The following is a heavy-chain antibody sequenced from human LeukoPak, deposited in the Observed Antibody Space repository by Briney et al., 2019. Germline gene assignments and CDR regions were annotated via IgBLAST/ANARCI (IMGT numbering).Heavy chain of an antibody. Sequence: SETLSLTCTVSGGSISSHYWSWIRQPPGKGLEWIGYIHHIGTTNYNPSLKSRVTISVDTSKNQFSLKLTSVTAADTAVYYCARQNPAAAGQGLDYWGQGTLVTVSS. CDR2: IHHIGTT. V-gene: IGHV4-59*08. CDR3: ARQNPAAAGQGLDY. D-gene: IGHD6-13*01. J-gene: IGHJ4*02. CDR1: GGSISSHY.